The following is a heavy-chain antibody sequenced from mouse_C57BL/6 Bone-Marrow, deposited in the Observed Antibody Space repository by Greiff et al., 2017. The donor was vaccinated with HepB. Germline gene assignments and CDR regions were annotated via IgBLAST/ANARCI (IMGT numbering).Heavy chain of an antibody. D-gene: IGHD1-1*01. V-gene: IGHV1-31*01. CDR2: IYPYNGVS. J-gene: IGHJ4*01. CDR1: GYSFTGYY. Sequence: EVKLQQSGPELVKPGASVKISCKASGYSFTGYYMHWVKQSHGNILDWIGYIYPYNGVSSYNQKFKGKATLTVDKSSSTAYMELRSLTSEDSAVYYCARGTTVVATRYAMDYWGQGTSVTVSS. CDR3: ARGTTVVATRYAMDY.